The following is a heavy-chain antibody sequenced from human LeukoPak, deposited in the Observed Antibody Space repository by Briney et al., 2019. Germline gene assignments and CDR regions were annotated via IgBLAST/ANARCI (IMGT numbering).Heavy chain of an antibody. CDR2: FDPEDGET. J-gene: IGHJ6*02. CDR3: ATDRGYCSSTSCDYYYYYYGMDV. Sequence: GASVKVSCKVSGYTLTELSMHWVRQAPGKGLEWMGGFDPEDGETIYARKFQGRVTMTEDTSTDTAYMELSSLRSEDTAVYYCATDRGYCSSTSCDYYYYYYGMDVWGQGTTVTVSS. V-gene: IGHV1-24*01. CDR1: GYTLTELS. D-gene: IGHD2-2*01.